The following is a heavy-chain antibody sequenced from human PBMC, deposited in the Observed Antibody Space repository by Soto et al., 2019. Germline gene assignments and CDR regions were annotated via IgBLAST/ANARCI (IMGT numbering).Heavy chain of an antibody. V-gene: IGHV4-30-4*01. J-gene: IGHJ5*01. CDR3: ARGRYCLTGRCFPNWADS. CDR1: GDSISTVDYF. D-gene: IGHD2-15*01. CDR2: IYKSATT. Sequence: LALTCSVSGDSISTVDYFWAWVRQPPGQALEYIGYIYKSATTYYNPSFESRVAISLDTSKSQFSLNVTSLTAADTAVYFCARGRYCLTGRCFPNWADSWGQGTLVTVSS.